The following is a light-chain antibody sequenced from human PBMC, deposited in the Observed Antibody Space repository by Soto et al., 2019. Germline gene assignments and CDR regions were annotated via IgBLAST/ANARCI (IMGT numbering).Light chain of an antibody. CDR1: QPISHNF. V-gene: IGKV3-20*01. CDR3: QQHYASPWT. Sequence: EVVLTQSPGTLYLSLGERATLSCRASQPISHNFLAWFQQIPGQTPRLLMYATSHRAKGIPDRFSGSGSGTDFPLTISRLEPEDFAVYYCQQHYASPWTCGQGTKVEIK. J-gene: IGKJ1*01. CDR2: ATS.